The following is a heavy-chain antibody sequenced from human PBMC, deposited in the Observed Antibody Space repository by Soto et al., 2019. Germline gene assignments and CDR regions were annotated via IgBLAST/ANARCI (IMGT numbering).Heavy chain of an antibody. D-gene: IGHD6-19*01. J-gene: IGHJ5*02. CDR2: IDWDDDK. CDR3: ARIPTGQCPLSSGP. Sequence: SGPTLVNPTQTLTLTCPFSGFSLSTSGVCVSWIRQPPGKALEWLARIDWDDDKNYNTSLKTRLTISKDTSKNQVVLTMTNMDFVDTATYYCARIPTGQCPLSSGPWGQGTLVTVSS. V-gene: IGHV2-70*11. CDR1: GFSLSTSGVC.